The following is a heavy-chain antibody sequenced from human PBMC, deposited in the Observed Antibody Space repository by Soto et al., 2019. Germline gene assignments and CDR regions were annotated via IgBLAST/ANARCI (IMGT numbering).Heavy chain of an antibody. CDR1: GFTFSTYA. Sequence: GGSLRLSCVASGFTFSTYAMSWVRQAPGKGLEWVSTISGSGGSTYYADSVKGRFTISRDNSKKTLYLYMNSLRAEDTAVYYCAKYGLWFGESPDSDSWGQGTLVTVSS. CDR3: AKYGLWFGESPDSDS. J-gene: IGHJ5*01. CDR2: ISGSGGST. D-gene: IGHD3-10*01. V-gene: IGHV3-23*01.